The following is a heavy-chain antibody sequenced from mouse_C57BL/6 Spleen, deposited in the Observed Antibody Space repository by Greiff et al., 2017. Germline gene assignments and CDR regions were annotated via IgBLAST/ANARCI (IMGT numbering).Heavy chain of an antibody. J-gene: IGHJ2*01. V-gene: IGHV1-55*01. D-gene: IGHD1-1*01. CDR1: GYTFNSYW. CDR2: IYPGSGST. CDR3: ARRAHYYGSPYFDY. Sequence: QVQLQQPGAELVKPGASVKMSCKASGYTFNSYWITWVKQRPGQGLEWIGDIYPGSGSTNYNEKFKSKATLTVDTSSSTAYMQLSSLTSEDSAVYYCARRAHYYGSPYFDYWGQGTTLTVSS.